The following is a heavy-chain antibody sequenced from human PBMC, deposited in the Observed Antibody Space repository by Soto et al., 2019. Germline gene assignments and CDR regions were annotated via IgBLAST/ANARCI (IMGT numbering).Heavy chain of an antibody. CDR3: TTDTLIVVVPAAIEAYYYYYGMDV. Sequence: GGSLRLSCAASGFTFSNAWMNWVRQAPGKGLEWVGRIKSKTDGGTTDYAAPVKGRFTISRDDSKNTLYLQMNSLKTEDTAVYYCTTDTLIVVVPAAIEAYYYYYGMDVWGQGTTVTVSS. J-gene: IGHJ6*02. D-gene: IGHD2-2*01. CDR1: GFTFSNAW. CDR2: IKSKTDGGTT. V-gene: IGHV3-15*07.